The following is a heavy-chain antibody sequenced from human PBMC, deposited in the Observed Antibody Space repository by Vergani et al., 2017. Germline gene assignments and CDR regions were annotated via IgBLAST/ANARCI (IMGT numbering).Heavy chain of an antibody. CDR2: INYNSGGT. J-gene: IGHJ6*03. D-gene: IGHD3-3*01. Sequence: QVQLVQSGAEVKKPGASVKVSCKASGYTLTGYYMHLVRQAPGQGLAGLGWINYNSGGTNYAQKVQGRVTMTRVTSISTAYMELSRLRSDDTAVYYCAIDSSTIFGVVDYYYYMDVWGKGTTVTVSS. V-gene: IGHV1-2*02. CDR3: AIDSSTIFGVVDYYYYMDV. CDR1: GYTLTGYY.